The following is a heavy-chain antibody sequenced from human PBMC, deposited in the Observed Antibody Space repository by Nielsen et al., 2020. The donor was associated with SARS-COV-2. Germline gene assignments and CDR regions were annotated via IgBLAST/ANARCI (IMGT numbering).Heavy chain of an antibody. Sequence: SVKVSCKASGYTFTSYGISWVRQAPGQGLEWMGGIIPVFGTANYAQKFQGRVTITADESTSTGYMELSSLRSEDTAVYYCATAGWDFWSGYDYWGQGTLVTVSS. CDR3: ATAGWDFWSGYDY. D-gene: IGHD3-3*01. CDR2: IIPVFGTA. V-gene: IGHV1-69*13. J-gene: IGHJ4*02. CDR1: GYTFTSYG.